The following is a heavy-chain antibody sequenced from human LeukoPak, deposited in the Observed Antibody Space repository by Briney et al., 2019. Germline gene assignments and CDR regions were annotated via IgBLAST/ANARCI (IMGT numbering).Heavy chain of an antibody. CDR3: AKEAGVVVPAASWFDP. V-gene: IGHV3-23*01. CDR1: GFTFSSYA. Sequence: QPGGSLRLSCAASGFTFSSYAMSWVRQAPGKGLEWVSAISGSGGSTYYADSVKGRFTISRDNSKNTLYPQMNSLRAEDTAVYYCAKEAGVVVPAASWFDPWGQGTLVTVSS. D-gene: IGHD2-2*01. CDR2: ISGSGGST. J-gene: IGHJ5*02.